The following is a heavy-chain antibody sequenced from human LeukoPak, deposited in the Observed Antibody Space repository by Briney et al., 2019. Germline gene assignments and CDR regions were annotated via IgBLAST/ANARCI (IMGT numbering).Heavy chain of an antibody. D-gene: IGHD6-19*01. Sequence: GGSLRLSCAASEFIFSNYGMHWVRQAPGKGLEWVALISYDGSSKYYANSVKGRFTISRDNSENTLYLHMNSLRAEDTAVYYCARALSGTFDYWGQGTLVTVSS. CDR3: ARALSGTFDY. CDR2: ISYDGSSK. V-gene: IGHV3-30*19. CDR1: EFIFSNYG. J-gene: IGHJ4*02.